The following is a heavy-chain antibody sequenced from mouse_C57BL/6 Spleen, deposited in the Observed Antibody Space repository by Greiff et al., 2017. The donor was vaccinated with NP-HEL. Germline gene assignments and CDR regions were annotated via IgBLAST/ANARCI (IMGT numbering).Heavy chain of an antibody. J-gene: IGHJ4*01. CDR3: AIRDYGSPGASYYAMDY. D-gene: IGHD1-1*01. V-gene: IGHV1-74*01. CDR1: GYTFTSYW. CDR2: IHPSDSDT. Sequence: QVQLKQPGAELVKPGASVKVSCKASGYTFTSYWMHWVKQRPGQGLEWIGRIHPSDSDTNYNQKFKGKATLTVDKSSSTAYMQLSSLTSEDSAVYYCAIRDYGSPGASYYAMDYWGQGTSVTVSS.